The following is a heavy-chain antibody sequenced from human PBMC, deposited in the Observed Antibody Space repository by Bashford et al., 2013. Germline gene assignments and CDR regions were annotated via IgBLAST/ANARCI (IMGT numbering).Heavy chain of an antibody. Sequence: SETLSLTCTVSGGSISSYYWSWIRQPPGKGLEWIGYIYYSGSTNYNPSLKSRVTISVDTSKNQFSLKLSSVTAADTAVYYCASGDSSGWVDYWGQGTLVTVSS. CDR2: IYYSGST. CDR1: GGSISSYY. D-gene: IGHD6-19*01. J-gene: IGHJ4*02. V-gene: IGHV4-59*08. CDR3: ASGDSSGWVDY.